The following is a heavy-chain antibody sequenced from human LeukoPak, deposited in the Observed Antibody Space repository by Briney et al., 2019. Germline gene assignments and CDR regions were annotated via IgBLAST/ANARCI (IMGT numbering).Heavy chain of an antibody. CDR1: GFTFSSYA. J-gene: IGHJ4*02. V-gene: IGHV3-23*01. CDR3: AKVHILTDYYFDY. Sequence: GGSLRLSCAASGFTFSSYAMSWVRQAPGKGLEWVSAISGSGGSTYYADSVKGRLTISRDNSKNTLYLQMNSLRAEDTAVYYCAKVHILTDYYFDYWGQGTLVTVSS. D-gene: IGHD3-9*01. CDR2: ISGSGGST.